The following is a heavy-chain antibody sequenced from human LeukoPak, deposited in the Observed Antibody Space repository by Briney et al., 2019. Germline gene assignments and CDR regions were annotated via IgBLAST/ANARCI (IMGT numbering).Heavy chain of an antibody. CDR3: ARVIGSMATPGD. D-gene: IGHD5-24*01. CDR1: GFPFSSYW. CDR2: ISSSSSYI. Sequence: KTGGSLRLSCAASGFPFSSYWMTWVRQAPGKGLEWVSSISSSSSYIYYADSVKGRFTISRDNAKNSLYLQMNSLRGEDTAVYYCARVIGSMATPGDWGQGTLVTVSS. J-gene: IGHJ4*02. V-gene: IGHV3-21*01.